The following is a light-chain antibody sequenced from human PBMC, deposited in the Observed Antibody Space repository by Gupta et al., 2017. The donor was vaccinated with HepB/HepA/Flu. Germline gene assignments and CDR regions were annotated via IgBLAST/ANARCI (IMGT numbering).Light chain of an antibody. CDR2: EVR. V-gene: IGLV2-23*02. J-gene: IGLJ1*01. Sequence: QSALTQPDSVSGSPGQSITISCTGTSSDVGTYNLVSWYQQHPGKAPKFMIYEVRKRPSGVSDRFSGSKSGNTASLTISGLQAEDEADYYCCSYAGSNTYVFGGGTKVTVL. CDR1: SSDVGTYNL. CDR3: CSYAGSNTYV.